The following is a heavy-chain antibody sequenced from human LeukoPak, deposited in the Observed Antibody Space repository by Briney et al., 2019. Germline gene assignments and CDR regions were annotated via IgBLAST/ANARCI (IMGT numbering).Heavy chain of an antibody. CDR2: IKQDGSEK. Sequence: GGSLRLSCAASGFTFSSYWMSWVRQAPGKGLEWVASIKQDGSEKYYVDSVKGRFTISRDNAKNSLYLQMNSLRAEDTAVYYCARNYFESSGYYYTFDYWGQGTLVTVSS. D-gene: IGHD3-22*01. V-gene: IGHV3-7*01. CDR3: ARNYFESSGYYYTFDY. J-gene: IGHJ4*02. CDR1: GFTFSSYW.